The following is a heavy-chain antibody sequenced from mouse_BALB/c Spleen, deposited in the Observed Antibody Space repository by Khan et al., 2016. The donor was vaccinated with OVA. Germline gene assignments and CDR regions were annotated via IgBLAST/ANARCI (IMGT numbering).Heavy chain of an antibody. D-gene: IGHD2-3*01. CDR1: GYSITSDYA. Sequence: EVQLQESGPGLVKPSQSLSLTCTVTGYSITSDYAWYWIRQFPGNKLEWMGYISYSGNTKYNPSLKSRISFTRDTSKNPFFLQLNSVTIEDAATYYCARVDGGDLDYWGQGTTLTVSS. V-gene: IGHV3-2*02. J-gene: IGHJ2*01. CDR2: ISYSGNT. CDR3: ARVDGGDLDY.